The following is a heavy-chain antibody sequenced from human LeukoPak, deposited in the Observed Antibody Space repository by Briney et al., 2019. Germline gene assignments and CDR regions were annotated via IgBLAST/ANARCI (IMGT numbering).Heavy chain of an antibody. J-gene: IGHJ4*02. CDR1: KFTFSNYW. CDR2: INSDGSIT. V-gene: IGHV3-74*01. D-gene: IGHD5-24*01. CDR3: ARDRDGYAIFDY. Sequence: PGGSLRLSCAASKFTFSNYWMHWVRQATGEGLVWVSCINSDGSITTYADSVKGRFTISRDNAENTLYLQMNSLRAEDTAAYFCARDRDGYAIFDYWRQGTLATVSS.